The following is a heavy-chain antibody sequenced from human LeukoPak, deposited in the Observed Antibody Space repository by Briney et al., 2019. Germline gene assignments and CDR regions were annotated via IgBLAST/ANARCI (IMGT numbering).Heavy chain of an antibody. CDR2: ISAYNGST. Sequence: ASVKVSCKASGYTFTSYGISWVRQAPGQGLEWMGWISAYNGSTNYAQKLQGRVTMTTDTSTSTAYMELRSLRSDDTAVYYCARDHDSSGYYPLDYWGQGTLVTVSS. D-gene: IGHD3-22*01. V-gene: IGHV1-18*01. CDR3: ARDHDSSGYYPLDY. CDR1: GYTFTSYG. J-gene: IGHJ4*02.